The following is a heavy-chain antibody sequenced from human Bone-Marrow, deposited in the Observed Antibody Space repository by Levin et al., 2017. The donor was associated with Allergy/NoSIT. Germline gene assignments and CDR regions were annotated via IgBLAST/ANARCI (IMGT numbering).Heavy chain of an antibody. CDR2: INHRGRA. V-gene: IGHV4-34*01. CDR3: VRIARESGPATEDI. D-gene: IGHD2-2*01. CDR1: GGPFSGYS. J-gene: IGHJ4*02. Sequence: SETLSLTCVGSGGPFSGYSWSWVRESPGKGLEWIGEINHRGRAYYNPSLRSRVTMTEDGAKKQFSLEMTSVSAADTGKDYCVRIARESGPATEDIWGQGTPVTVSS.